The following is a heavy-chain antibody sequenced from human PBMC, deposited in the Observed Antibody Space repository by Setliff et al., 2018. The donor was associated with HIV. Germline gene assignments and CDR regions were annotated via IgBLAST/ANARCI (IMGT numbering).Heavy chain of an antibody. Sequence: TLSLTCTVSGGSISSSDFYWNWIRQRPGKALEWIGYIHHSGSSSHNPSLKSRLTTSINASKSQFSLRLSSVTAADTAVYYCASGWVRQSRRFGGVIVLPPFDYWGQGTLVTVSS. CDR3: ASGWVRQSRRFGGVIVLPPFDY. CDR2: IHHSGSS. J-gene: IGHJ4*02. CDR1: GGSISSSDFY. D-gene: IGHD3-16*02. V-gene: IGHV4-31*03.